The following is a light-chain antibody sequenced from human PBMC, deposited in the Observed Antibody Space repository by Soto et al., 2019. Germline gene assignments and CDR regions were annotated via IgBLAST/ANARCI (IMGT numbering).Light chain of an antibody. CDR1: SHDVGFSKF. CDR3: CSYATSGVV. Sequence: QSALTQPASVSASPGQSITISCTATSHDVGFSKFVSWYLQQPGKSPQVLVYEGTKRPSGVSLRFSGSHSVNAASLTISDIHIEDEADYYCCSYATSGVVFGGGTKVTVL. V-gene: IGLV2-23*01. CDR2: EGT. J-gene: IGLJ2*01.